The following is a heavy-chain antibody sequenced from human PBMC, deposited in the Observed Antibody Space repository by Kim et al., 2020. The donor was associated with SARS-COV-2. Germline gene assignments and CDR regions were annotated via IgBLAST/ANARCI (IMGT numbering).Heavy chain of an antibody. D-gene: IGHD5-12*01. V-gene: IGHV4-31*03. CDR3: ARDHIVATVSKGIDV. CDR1: GGSISSDGYY. Sequence: SETLSLTCSVSGGSISSDGYYWTWVRQHPGKGLEWIGYIFHSGSTFYNPSLRSRVSMSVDTSKNQFSLHLNSATAADTAVYYCARDHIVATVSKGIDVWG. CDR2: IFHSGST. J-gene: IGHJ6*01.